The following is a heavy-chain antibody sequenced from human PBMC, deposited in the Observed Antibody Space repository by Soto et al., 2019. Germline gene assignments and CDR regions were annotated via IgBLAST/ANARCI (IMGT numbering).Heavy chain of an antibody. CDR2: IKQDGSEK. CDR3: ARDLGLVAAGRGYYYYYGMDV. J-gene: IGHJ6*02. CDR1: GFSLSSYW. D-gene: IGHD6-13*01. Sequence: EVQVVESGGGLVQPGGSLRLSCAASGFSLSSYWMNWVRQAPGKGLEWVANIKQDGSEKYYVDSVKGRFTISRDNARNLLYLQMNSLRAEDTAVYYCARDLGLVAAGRGYYYYYGMDVWGQGTTVTVSS. V-gene: IGHV3-7*03.